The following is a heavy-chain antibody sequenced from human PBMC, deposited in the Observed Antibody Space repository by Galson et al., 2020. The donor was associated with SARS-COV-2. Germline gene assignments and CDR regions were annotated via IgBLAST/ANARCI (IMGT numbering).Heavy chain of an antibody. V-gene: IGHV3-7*01. D-gene: IGHD3-3*01. J-gene: IGHJ4*02. CDR3: ARSFQLNYDFWSGYYRGNYDY. Sequence: GGSLRLSCAASGFTFSSYWMSWVRQAPGKGLEWVANIKQDGSEKYYVDSVKGRFTISRDNAKNSLYLQMNSLRAEDTAVYYCARSFQLNYDFWSGYYRGNYDYWGQGTLVTVSS. CDR1: GFTFSSYW. CDR2: IKQDGSEK.